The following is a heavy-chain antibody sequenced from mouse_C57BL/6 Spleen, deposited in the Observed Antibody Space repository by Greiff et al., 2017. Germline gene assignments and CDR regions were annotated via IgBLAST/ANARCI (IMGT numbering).Heavy chain of an antibody. Sequence: QVQLQQSGAELARPGASVKLSCKASGYTFTSYGISWVKQRTGQGLEWIGEIYPRSGNTYYNEKFKGKATLTADKSSSTAYMELRSLTSEGSAVYFCARGDYYGSSYGFAYWGQGTLVTVSA. D-gene: IGHD1-1*01. V-gene: IGHV1-81*01. CDR2: IYPRSGNT. J-gene: IGHJ3*01. CDR1: GYTFTSYG. CDR3: ARGDYYGSSYGFAY.